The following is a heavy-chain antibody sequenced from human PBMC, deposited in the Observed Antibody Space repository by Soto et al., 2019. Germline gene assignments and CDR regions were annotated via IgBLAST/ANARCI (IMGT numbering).Heavy chain of an antibody. D-gene: IGHD6-13*01. J-gene: IGHJ4*02. CDR1: GFTFSSYS. Sequence: GGSLRLSCAASGFTFSSYSMNWVRQAPGKGLEWVSYISSSSSSTIYYADSVKGRFTISRDNAKNSLYLQMNSLRAEDTAVYYCARASRAAAGTSLGWGQGTLVTVSS. CDR2: ISSSSSSTI. CDR3: ARASRAAAGTSLG. V-gene: IGHV3-48*04.